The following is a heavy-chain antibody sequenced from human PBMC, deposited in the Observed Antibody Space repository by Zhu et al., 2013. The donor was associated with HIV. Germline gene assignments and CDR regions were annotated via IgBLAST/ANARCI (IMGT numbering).Heavy chain of an antibody. D-gene: IGHD4-17*01. V-gene: IGHV1-69*01. CDR1: GGSFNNYA. CDR3: ARDRTTPYGDELENDYYGLDV. Sequence: QVQLVQSGAEVKKPGSSVKVSCKASGGSFNNYALHWVRQAPGQGLEWMGGIIPLFVTSNYAQRFQARVTITADEFTNTVYMELSSLRSEDTAIYYCARDRTTPYGDELENDYYGLDVWGQGTTVTVSS. CDR2: IIPLFVTS. J-gene: IGHJ6*02.